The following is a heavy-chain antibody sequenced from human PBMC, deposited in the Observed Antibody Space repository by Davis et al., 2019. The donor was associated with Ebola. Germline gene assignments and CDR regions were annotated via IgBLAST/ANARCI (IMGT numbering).Heavy chain of an antibody. V-gene: IGHV1-69*04. CDR1: AGTFISYA. CDR3: ARVPLLGSGWDYYFDY. Sequence: SAKVSCKASAGTFISYAISWVRHAPGQGPEWMGRIIPLLGIANYAQKFQGRVTITADKSTSTAYMEVRSLRSDDAAVYYCARVPLLGSGWDYYFDYWGQGTLVTVSS. D-gene: IGHD6-19*01. J-gene: IGHJ4*02. CDR2: IIPLLGIA.